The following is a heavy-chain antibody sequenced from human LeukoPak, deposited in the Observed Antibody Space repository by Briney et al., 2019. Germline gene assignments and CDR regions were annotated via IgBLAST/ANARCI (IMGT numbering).Heavy chain of an antibody. CDR2: INHSGST. V-gene: IGHV4-34*01. CDR1: GGSFSGYY. J-gene: IGHJ4*02. Sequence: SETLSLTCAVYGGSFSGYYWSWIRQPPGKGLEWIGEINHSGSTNYNPSLKSRVTISVDTSKNQSSLKLSSVTAADTAVYYCARERVRARFDYWGQGTLVTVSS. CDR3: ARERVRARFDY. D-gene: IGHD3-3*01.